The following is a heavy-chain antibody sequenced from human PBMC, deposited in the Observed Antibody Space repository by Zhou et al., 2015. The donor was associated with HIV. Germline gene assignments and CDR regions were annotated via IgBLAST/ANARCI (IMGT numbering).Heavy chain of an antibody. D-gene: IGHD6-13*01. J-gene: IGHJ4*02. Sequence: QVYLVQSGAEVKKPGSSVKVSCKASGGTFGTYAITWVRQAPGRGLEWVGKIVPLFGTTTYAQRFPGRVAITADDSTGIVYMELSSLRSEDSAMYYCASGSGGDSGIAAAVDYWGQGTLVTVSS. CDR1: GGTFGTYA. CDR2: IVPLFGTT. V-gene: IGHV1-69*18. CDR3: ASGSGGDSGIAAAVDY.